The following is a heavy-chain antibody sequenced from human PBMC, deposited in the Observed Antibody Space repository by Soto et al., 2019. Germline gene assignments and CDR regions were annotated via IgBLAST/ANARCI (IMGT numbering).Heavy chain of an antibody. CDR3: ASGRRGYSYGLFDY. D-gene: IGHD5-18*01. V-gene: IGHV1-69*12. CDR2: IISIFGTA. J-gene: IGHJ4*02. Sequence: QVQLVQSGAEVKKPGSSVKVSCKASGGTFSNYAISWVRQAPGQGLEWMGAIISIFGTANYAQKFQGTVTITADEATSTVYMELSSLRSEDTAVYYCASGRRGYSYGLFDYWGQGTLVTVSS. CDR1: GGTFSNYA.